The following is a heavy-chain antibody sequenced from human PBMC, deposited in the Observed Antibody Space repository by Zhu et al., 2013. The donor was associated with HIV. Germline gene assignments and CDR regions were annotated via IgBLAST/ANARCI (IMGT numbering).Heavy chain of an antibody. CDR3: AKGGWLEY. J-gene: IGHJ4*02. CDR2: ISVSDGNT. D-gene: IGHD3-22*01. CDR1: GFTFSNFE. Sequence: VQLVESGGGLVQPGGSLKVSCVASGFTFSNFEMSWVRQAPGKGLEWVSEISVSDGNTCYADSVKGRFTISRDNSKNTLYLQIYSLRAEDTAVYYCAKGGWLEYWGQGTLVTVSS. V-gene: IGHV3-23*04.